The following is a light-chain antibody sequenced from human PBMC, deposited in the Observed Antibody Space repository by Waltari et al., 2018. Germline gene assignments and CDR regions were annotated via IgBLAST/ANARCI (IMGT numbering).Light chain of an antibody. Sequence: DIVLTQSPLSLPVTPGEPASISCRSIQSLVGSNGSTDLDWYLQKPGHSPQLLIYLVSNRASGVPDRFSGSGSGTDFTLNISRVEAGDVGVYYCMQALRSPHTFGQGTKLEIK. CDR3: MQALRSPHT. CDR1: QSLVGSNGSTD. CDR2: LVS. V-gene: IGKV2-28*01. J-gene: IGKJ2*01.